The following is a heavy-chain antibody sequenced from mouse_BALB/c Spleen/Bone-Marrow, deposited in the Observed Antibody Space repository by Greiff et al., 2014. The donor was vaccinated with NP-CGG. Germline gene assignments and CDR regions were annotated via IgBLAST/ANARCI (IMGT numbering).Heavy chain of an antibody. Sequence: EVQLQQSGTVLPRPGTSVRMSCKASGYSFTSYWMHWVKQRPGQGLEWIGAIYPGNSEISYNQKFKGKAKLTAVTSASTAYMELSSLTNEDSAVYYCTMYRYDEDAMDYWGQGTSVTVSS. CDR3: TMYRYDEDAMDY. CDR2: IYPGNSEI. CDR1: GYSFTSYW. D-gene: IGHD2-12*01. J-gene: IGHJ4*01. V-gene: IGHV1-5*01.